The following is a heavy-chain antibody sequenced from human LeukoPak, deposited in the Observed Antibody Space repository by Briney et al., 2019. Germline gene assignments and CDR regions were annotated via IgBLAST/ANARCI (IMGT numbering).Heavy chain of an antibody. CDR3: ARVYVWGSYRYTVLDAFDI. CDR1: GYTFTSYG. CDR2: INPNSGGT. J-gene: IGHJ3*02. D-gene: IGHD3-16*02. Sequence: ASVKVSCKASGYTFTSYGISWVRQAPGQGLEWMGWINPNSGGTNYAQKFQGRVTMTRDTSISTAYMELSRLRSDDTAVYYCARVYVWGSYRYTVLDAFDIWGQGTMVTVSS. V-gene: IGHV1-2*02.